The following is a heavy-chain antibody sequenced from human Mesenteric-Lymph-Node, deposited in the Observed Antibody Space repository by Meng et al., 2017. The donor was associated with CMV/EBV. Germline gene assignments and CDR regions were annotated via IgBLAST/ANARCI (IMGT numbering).Heavy chain of an antibody. CDR1: GGSISSRSYY. V-gene: IGHV4-39*07. D-gene: IGHD2-2*01. J-gene: IGHJ4*02. Sequence: GSLRLSCTVSGGSISSRSYYWGWIRQPPGKGLEWIGSMSYSGSAHYNPSLKSRGTMSLDMSKNQYSLKLNSVTAADTAVYYCARAPWQYQLFHYFDYWGQGTLVTVSS. CDR3: ARAPWQYQLFHYFDY. CDR2: MSYSGSA.